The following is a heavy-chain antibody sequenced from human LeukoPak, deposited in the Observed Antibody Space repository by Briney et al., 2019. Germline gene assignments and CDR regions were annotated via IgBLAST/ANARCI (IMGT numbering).Heavy chain of an antibody. CDR3: ARVLRGAYCGGDCYRLDY. Sequence: SETLSLTCTVSGGSIKNFYWSWIRQSPGKGLEWLGYIYNNGNTNYNASLKSRVIVSIDTSKNQFSLKVTSVTAADTAIYYCARVLRGAYCGGDCYRLDYWGQGMLVIVSS. CDR1: GGSIKNFY. CDR2: IYNNGNT. J-gene: IGHJ4*02. V-gene: IGHV4-59*01. D-gene: IGHD2-21*02.